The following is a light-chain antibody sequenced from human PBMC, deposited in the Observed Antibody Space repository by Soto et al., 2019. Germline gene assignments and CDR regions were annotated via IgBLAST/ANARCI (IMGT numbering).Light chain of an antibody. Sequence: EIVLTQSPATLSLSPGERATLSCRASQSVSSDLAWYQQKPGQAPRLLIYDASNRATGIPARFSGSGSGTDFTLTISSLEPEDFAVYYCQQRSNWPPTLTFGGGTKVEIK. V-gene: IGKV3-11*01. CDR1: QSVSSD. CDR2: DAS. J-gene: IGKJ4*01. CDR3: QQRSNWPPTLT.